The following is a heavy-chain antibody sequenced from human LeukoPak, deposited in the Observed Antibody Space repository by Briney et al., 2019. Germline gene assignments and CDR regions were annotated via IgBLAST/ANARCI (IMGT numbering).Heavy chain of an antibody. CDR3: ARNLGVIIPH. V-gene: IGHV3-21*04. CDR1: GFTFSSYS. CDR2: ISSSSSYI. D-gene: IGHD3-10*01. J-gene: IGHJ4*02. Sequence: GGSLRLSCAASGFTFSSYSMNWVRQAPGKGLEWVSSISSSSSYIYYADSVKGRFTISRDNSKNTLYLQMNSLRAEDTAVYYCARNLGVIIPHWGQGTLVTVSS.